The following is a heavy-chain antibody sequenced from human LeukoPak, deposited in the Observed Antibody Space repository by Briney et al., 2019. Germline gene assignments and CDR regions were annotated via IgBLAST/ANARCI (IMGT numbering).Heavy chain of an antibody. CDR1: GFTFTTYW. Sequence: GGSLRLSCAASGFTFTTYWMSWVRQAPGKGLEWVANIKQDGTEKYYVDPVKGRFTISRGNANNLLYLQMNSLRAEDTAVYYCARESFAARWDWGQGTLVTVSS. V-gene: IGHV3-7*01. CDR3: ARESFAARWD. J-gene: IGHJ4*02. D-gene: IGHD6-6*01. CDR2: IKQDGTEK.